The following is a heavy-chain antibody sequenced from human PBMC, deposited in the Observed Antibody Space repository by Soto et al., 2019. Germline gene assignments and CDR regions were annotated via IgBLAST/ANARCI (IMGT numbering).Heavy chain of an antibody. CDR3: ARAGYCSSTSCYTLTYYYYGMDV. CDR1: GGTFSSYA. D-gene: IGHD2-2*02. CDR2: IIPIFGTA. V-gene: IGHV1-69*13. Sequence: SVKVSCKVSGGTFSSYAISWVRQAPGQGLEWMGGIIPIFGTANYAQKFQGRVTITADESTSTAYMELSSLRSEDTAVYYCARAGYCSSTSCYTLTYYYYGMDVWGQGTTVTVSS. J-gene: IGHJ6*02.